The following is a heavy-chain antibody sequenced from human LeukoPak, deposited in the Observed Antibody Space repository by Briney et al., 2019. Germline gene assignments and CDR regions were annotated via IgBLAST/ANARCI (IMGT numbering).Heavy chain of an antibody. Sequence: ASVKVSCKASGGTFSSYAISWVRQAPGQGLEWMGGIIPIFGTANYAQKFQDRVTITTDESTSTVYMELTSLRNADTAVYYCAGDYTHCSDGLCRPQFDYWGQGTVVTVSS. J-gene: IGHJ4*02. D-gene: IGHD2-21*01. CDR3: AGDYTHCSDGLCRPQFDY. CDR1: GGTFSSYA. V-gene: IGHV1-69*05. CDR2: IIPIFGTA.